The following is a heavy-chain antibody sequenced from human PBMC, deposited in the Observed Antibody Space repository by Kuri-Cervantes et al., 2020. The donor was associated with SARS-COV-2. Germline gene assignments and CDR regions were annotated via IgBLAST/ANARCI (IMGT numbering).Heavy chain of an antibody. CDR1: GYTFTSYY. Sequence: ASVKVSCKASGYTFTSYYMHWVRQAPGQGLEWMGIINPSGGSTSCAQKFQGRVTMTRDTSTSTAYMELRSLRSDDTAVYYCARGRFNWNDGSYYFDYWGQGTLVTVSS. D-gene: IGHD1-1*01. CDR3: ARGRFNWNDGSYYFDY. J-gene: IGHJ4*02. CDR2: INPSGGST. V-gene: IGHV1-46*01.